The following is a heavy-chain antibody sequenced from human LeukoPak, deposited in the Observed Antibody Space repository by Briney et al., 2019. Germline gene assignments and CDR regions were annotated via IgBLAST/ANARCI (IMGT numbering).Heavy chain of an antibody. J-gene: IGHJ4*02. CDR3: ARSGTFRVYDYVWGSYRLDY. Sequence: SGTLSLTCAVYGGSFSGYYWSWIRQPPGKGLEWIGEINHSGSTNYNPSLKSRVTISVDTSKNQFSLKLSSVTAADTAVYHCARSGTFRVYDYVWGSYRLDYWGQGTLVTVSS. V-gene: IGHV4-34*01. CDR1: GGSFSGYY. CDR2: INHSGST. D-gene: IGHD3-16*02.